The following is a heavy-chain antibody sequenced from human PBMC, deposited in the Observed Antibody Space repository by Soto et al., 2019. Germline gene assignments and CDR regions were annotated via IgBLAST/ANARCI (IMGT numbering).Heavy chain of an antibody. CDR3: ATSYCGNECQPNRAFYYFGWDV. V-gene: IGHV1-69*01. CDR1: GGTFSDFT. J-gene: IGHJ6*02. CDR2: IIPILEAT. Sequence: QVQLVQSGAEVRKLGSSVKVSCRASGGTFSDFTVTWVRQAPGQGLEWMGGIIPILEATKYAQTFQDRVTFTADESTSTVFMELSSLRSEDTAVYFCATSYCGNECQPNRAFYYFGWDVWGQGTTVTVSS. D-gene: IGHD2-21*01.